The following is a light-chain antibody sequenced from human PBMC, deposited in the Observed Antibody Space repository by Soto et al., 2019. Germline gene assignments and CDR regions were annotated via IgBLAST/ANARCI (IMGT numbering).Light chain of an antibody. Sequence: DIVMTQSPDSLAVSLGERATINCKSSQSVLYSSNNKNYLAWYQQKPGQPPKLLIYWASTRESGVPDRFSGSGSGTDFTLTISSLQAEDVAVYYCQQYYRTPITFGGGTKVEIE. CDR1: QSVLYSSNNKNY. CDR3: QQYYRTPIT. V-gene: IGKV4-1*01. J-gene: IGKJ4*01. CDR2: WAS.